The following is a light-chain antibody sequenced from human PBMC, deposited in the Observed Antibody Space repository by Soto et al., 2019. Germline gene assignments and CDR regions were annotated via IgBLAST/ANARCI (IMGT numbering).Light chain of an antibody. V-gene: IGLV2-14*03. J-gene: IGLJ1*01. Sequence: QSVLTQPASVSGSPGQSIAISCTGTSVDVGGFEYVSWYQQHPGKVPKLMIYDVNNRPSGVSNRFSGSKSGNTASLTISGLQAEGEADYFCSSYTSSNTYVFGTGTKVTVL. CDR3: SSYTSSNTYV. CDR2: DVN. CDR1: SVDVGGFEY.